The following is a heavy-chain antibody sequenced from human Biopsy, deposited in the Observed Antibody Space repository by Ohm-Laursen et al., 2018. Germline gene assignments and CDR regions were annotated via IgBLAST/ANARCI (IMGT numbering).Heavy chain of an antibody. J-gene: IGHJ4*02. CDR3: ARDRIGGRGDPPDH. V-gene: IGHV1-46*01. D-gene: IGHD3-10*01. CDR2: INPSGGST. CDR1: GYSLSTFG. Sequence: ASVKVSCKASGYSLSTFGLNWVRQAPGQGLEWMGKINPSGGSTSYAQKFQGRVTMTRDTSTTTVYMELSSLRSEDTAVYYCARDRIGGRGDPPDHWGQGTLVTVSS.